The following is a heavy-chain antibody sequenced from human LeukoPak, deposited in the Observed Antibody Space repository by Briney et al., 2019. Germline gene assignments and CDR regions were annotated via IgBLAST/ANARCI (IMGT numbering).Heavy chain of an antibody. J-gene: IGHJ4*02. D-gene: IGHD3-10*01. V-gene: IGHV3-15*07. Sequence: PGGSLRLSCSASGLTVTNAWMNWVRQAPGEGLDWVGRIASKTDGGATDYAAPVKGRFTISRDNSKNTLNLQMNSLKTEDTAVYYCTTGIRGDWGQGTLVTVSS. CDR3: TTGIRGD. CDR1: GLTVTNAW. CDR2: IASKTDGGAT.